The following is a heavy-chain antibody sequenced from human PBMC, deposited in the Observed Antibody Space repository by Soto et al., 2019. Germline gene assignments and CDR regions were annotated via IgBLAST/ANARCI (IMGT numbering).Heavy chain of an antibody. CDR2: MNPATGNT. CDR1: GYTFTSFD. CDR3: ARGGDTSTWYDFDY. V-gene: IGHV1-8*01. Sequence: QVQLVQSGAEVKKPGASVKVSCKASGYTFTSFDINWVRQAPGQGLEWMGWMNPATGNTGYAQKFQGRVTMTRNTSINTAYMELSSLRSEDTAVYFCARGGDTSTWYDFDYWGQGALVTVSS. J-gene: IGHJ4*02. D-gene: IGHD6-13*01.